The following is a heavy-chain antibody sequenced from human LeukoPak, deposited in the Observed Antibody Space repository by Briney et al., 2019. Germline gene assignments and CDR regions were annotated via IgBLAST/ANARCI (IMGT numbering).Heavy chain of an antibody. CDR2: ISYDGSNK. CDR1: GFTFSSYG. J-gene: IGHJ6*02. Sequence: HPGRSLRLSCAASGFTFSSYGMHWVRQAPGKGLEWVAVISYDGSNKYYADSVKGRFTISRDNSKNTLYLQMNSLRAEDTAVYYCAKDSSYYGMDVWGQRTTVTVSS. V-gene: IGHV3-30*18. CDR3: AKDSSYYGMDV.